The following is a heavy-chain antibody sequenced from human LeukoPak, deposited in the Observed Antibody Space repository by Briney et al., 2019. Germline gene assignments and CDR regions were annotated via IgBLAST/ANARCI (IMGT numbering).Heavy chain of an antibody. CDR2: IEKDGGDK. V-gene: IGHV3-7*01. CDR3: AKDPPTPIAVAGTQFDY. J-gene: IGHJ4*02. Sequence: GGSLRLSCATSGFIFNTYWMSWVRQAPGKGLEWVANIEKDGGDKYYGDSVRGRFTISRDNSKNTLYLQMNSLRAEDTAVYYCAKDPPTPIAVAGTQFDYWGQGTLVTVSS. D-gene: IGHD6-19*01. CDR1: GFIFNTYW.